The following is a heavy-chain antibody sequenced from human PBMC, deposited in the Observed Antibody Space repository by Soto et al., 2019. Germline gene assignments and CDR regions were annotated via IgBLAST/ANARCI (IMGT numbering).Heavy chain of an antibody. Sequence: PSETLSLTCAVYGGSFSGYYWSWIRQPPGKGLEWIGEINHSGSTNYNPSLKSRVTISVDTSKNQSSLKLSSVTAADTAVYYCARAILYYDFWSGYYNPPHFDYWGQGTLVTVSS. D-gene: IGHD3-3*01. CDR3: ARAILYYDFWSGYYNPPHFDY. V-gene: IGHV4-34*01. CDR1: GGSFSGYY. CDR2: INHSGST. J-gene: IGHJ4*02.